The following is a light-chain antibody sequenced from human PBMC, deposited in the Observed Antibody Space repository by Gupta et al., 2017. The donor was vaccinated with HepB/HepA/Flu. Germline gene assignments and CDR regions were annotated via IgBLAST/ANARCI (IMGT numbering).Light chain of an antibody. J-gene: IGKJ5*01. CDR1: QSIRNY. Sequence: DIHMTQSPSSLSASVGDRVTITCRASQSIRNYLNWYQHKPGKAPKLLIYSASTLQNEVPSRFSGSGSGTEFTLTISSLQPEDFAAYDCQQCLTTPITFGQGTRLELK. CDR2: SAS. CDR3: QQCLTTPIT. V-gene: IGKV1-39*01.